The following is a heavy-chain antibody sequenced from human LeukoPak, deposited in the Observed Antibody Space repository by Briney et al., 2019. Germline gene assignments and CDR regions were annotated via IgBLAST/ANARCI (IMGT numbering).Heavy chain of an antibody. CDR3: TRDRNDYGDPDAFDI. D-gene: IGHD4-17*01. CDR1: GFTFSDFA. V-gene: IGHV3-21*01. CDR2: ITRVSTYI. J-gene: IGHJ3*02. Sequence: PGGSLRLSCAASGFTFSDFAMNCVRQAPGKGLEWVSSITRVSTYIYYAESVQGRFTISRDNHKDLLYLQLNSLRGDDTGIYYCTRDRNDYGDPDAFDIWGQGTVVTVSS.